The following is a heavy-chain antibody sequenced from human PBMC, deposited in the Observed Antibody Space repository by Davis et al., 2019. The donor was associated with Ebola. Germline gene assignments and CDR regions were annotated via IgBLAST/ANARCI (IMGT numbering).Heavy chain of an antibody. CDR1: GFTFSSYG. CDR2: ISYDGSTK. Sequence: GGSLRLSCAASGFTFSSYGMHWVRQAAGKGLEWVAGISYDGSTKYYADSVRGRFTISRDNSKNTLYLQVNSLRGEDTSVYYCAKSSAAVAGTQAYFGMDVWGKGTTVTVSS. J-gene: IGHJ6*04. CDR3: AKSSAAVAGTQAYFGMDV. V-gene: IGHV3-30*18. D-gene: IGHD6-19*01.